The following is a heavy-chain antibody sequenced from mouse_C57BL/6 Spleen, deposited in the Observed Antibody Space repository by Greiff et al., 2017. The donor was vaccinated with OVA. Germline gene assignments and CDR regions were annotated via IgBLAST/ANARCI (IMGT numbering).Heavy chain of an antibody. Sequence: EVKLVESGGGLVQPGGSLSLSCAASGFTFTDYYMSWVRQPPGKALEWLGFIRNKANGYTTEYSASVKGRFTISRDNSQSILYLQMNALRAEDSATYYCARSDASYAMDYWGQGTSVTVSS. D-gene: IGHD6-1*01. CDR2: IRNKANGYTT. J-gene: IGHJ4*01. CDR1: GFTFTDYY. CDR3: ARSDASYAMDY. V-gene: IGHV7-3*01.